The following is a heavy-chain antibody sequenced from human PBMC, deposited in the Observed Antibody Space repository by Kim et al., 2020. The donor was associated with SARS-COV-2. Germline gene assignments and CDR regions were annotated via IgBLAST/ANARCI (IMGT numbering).Heavy chain of an antibody. CDR3: ARGVHPDY. J-gene: IGHJ4*02. V-gene: IGHV4-39*01. Sequence: SGRTYYTPSLKSRVTISVDTSKNQFSLKLSSVTAADTAVYYCARGVHPDYWGQGTLVTVSS. CDR2: SGRT.